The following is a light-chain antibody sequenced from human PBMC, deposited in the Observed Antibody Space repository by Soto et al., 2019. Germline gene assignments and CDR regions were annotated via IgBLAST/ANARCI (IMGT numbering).Light chain of an antibody. Sequence: DIQMTQSPSTLSASLGDRVTITCRASQSISSWLAWYQQKPGKAPKLLIYKASSLESGVPSRFSGSGSGTEFTLTISSLQPDDFATYYCQHYNSYSEAFGQGSIVDVK. J-gene: IGKJ1*01. CDR1: QSISSW. CDR3: QHYNSYSEA. CDR2: KAS. V-gene: IGKV1-5*03.